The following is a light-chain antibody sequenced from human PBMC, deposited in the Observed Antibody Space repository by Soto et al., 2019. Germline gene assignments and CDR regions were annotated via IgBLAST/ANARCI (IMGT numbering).Light chain of an antibody. Sequence: QSVLTQPPSASGSPGQSVAISCTGTSSDVGAYNFVSWYQQHPGTAPKLIIFEVSKRPSGVPDRSSGSKSGNTASLTVSGLQAEDEADYYCSSYAGSNTFAVFGGGTKVTVL. V-gene: IGLV2-8*01. CDR1: SSDVGAYNF. CDR3: SSYAGSNTFAV. J-gene: IGLJ3*02. CDR2: EVS.